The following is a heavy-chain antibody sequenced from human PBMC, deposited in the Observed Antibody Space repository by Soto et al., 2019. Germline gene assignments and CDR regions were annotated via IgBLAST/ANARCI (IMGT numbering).Heavy chain of an antibody. CDR1: GFIFGGNG. CDR2: IWFDGSQQ. J-gene: IGHJ4*02. Sequence: QVQLVESGGGVVQPGRSLRLSCAASGFIFGGNGMHWVRQAPGKGLEWVAMIWFDGSQQRYADSVQGRFIISRDNSKSRLDLEMNSLRVDDTAVYYCARDIGYNAYFEWGQGTLVTVSS. D-gene: IGHD3-16*01. CDR3: ARDIGYNAYFE. V-gene: IGHV3-33*01.